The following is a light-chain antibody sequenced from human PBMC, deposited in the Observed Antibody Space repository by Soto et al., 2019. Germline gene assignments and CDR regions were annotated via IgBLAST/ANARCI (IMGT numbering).Light chain of an antibody. Sequence: EFVLTQSPGTLSLSPGERATLSCRASQTVRNNYLAWYQQKPGQAPRLLIYDASTRATGIPARFSGSGSGTEFTLTISSLQSEDFAVYYCQQYNNWPKTFGQGTKVDNK. J-gene: IGKJ1*01. CDR2: DAS. CDR1: QTVRNN. V-gene: IGKV3-15*01. CDR3: QQYNNWPKT.